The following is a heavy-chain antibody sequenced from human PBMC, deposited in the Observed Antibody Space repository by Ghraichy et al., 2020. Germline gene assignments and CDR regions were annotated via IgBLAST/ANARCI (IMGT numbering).Heavy chain of an antibody. V-gene: IGHV4-59*08. CDR3: ARKTWMDY. CDR1: GDSISSYY. CDR2: IHSTGGT. J-gene: IGHJ4*02. D-gene: IGHD5-12*01. Sequence: ESLNISCTVSGDSISSYYWTWIRQPPGKRLEWIGYIHSTGGTSYNPSLKSRVTISLDTSQNQFSLRLTSVTATDTAVYYCARKTWMDYWGQGTLVTVSS.